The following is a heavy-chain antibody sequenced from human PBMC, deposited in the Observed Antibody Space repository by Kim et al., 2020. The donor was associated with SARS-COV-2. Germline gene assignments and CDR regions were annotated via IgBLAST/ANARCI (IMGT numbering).Heavy chain of an antibody. CDR3: ARGRY. CDR2: RNDRGSEK. V-gene: IGHV3-7*03. Sequence: GGSLRLSCAASGFTFSRLWISWVRPAPGKGLEWVANRNDRGSEKNYGDSVRGRFTISRDSAKSSVYLQMRSLRVEDTALYYCARGRYWGQGTLVAVSS. CDR1: GFTFSRLW. J-gene: IGHJ4*02.